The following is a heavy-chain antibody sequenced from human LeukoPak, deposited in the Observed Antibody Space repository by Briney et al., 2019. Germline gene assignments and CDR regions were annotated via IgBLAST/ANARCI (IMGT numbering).Heavy chain of an antibody. D-gene: IGHD3-10*01. CDR1: GFTFSSYG. CDR2: ISYDGSNK. CDR3: AKEEYGITMVRGSQRYWYFDL. Sequence: GRSLRLSCAASGFTFSSYGMHWVRQAPGKGLEWVAVISYDGSNKYYADSVKGRFTISRDNSKNTLYLQMNSLRAEDTAVYYCAKEEYGITMVRGSQRYWYFDLWGRGTLVTVSS. J-gene: IGHJ2*01. V-gene: IGHV3-30*18.